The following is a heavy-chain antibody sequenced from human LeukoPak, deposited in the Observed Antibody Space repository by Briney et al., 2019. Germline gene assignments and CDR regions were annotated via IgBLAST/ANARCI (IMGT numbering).Heavy chain of an antibody. CDR1: GGTFSSYA. CDR3: ARDLDTDGGYFDY. D-gene: IGHD5-18*01. J-gene: IGHJ4*02. CDR2: IIPILGIA. V-gene: IGHV1-69*04. Sequence: SVKVSCKASGGTFSSYAISWVRQAPGQGLEWMGRIIPILGIANYAQKFQGRVTITADKSTSTAYMELSSLRSGDTAVYYCARDLDTDGGYFDYWGQGTLVTVSS.